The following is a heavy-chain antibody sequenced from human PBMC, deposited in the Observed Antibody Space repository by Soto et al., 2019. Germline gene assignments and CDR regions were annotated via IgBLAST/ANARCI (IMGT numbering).Heavy chain of an antibody. CDR2: INPNSGGT. J-gene: IGHJ3*02. CDR1: GYTFTGYY. Sequence: ASVKVSCKASGYTFTGYYMHWVRQAPGQGLEWMGWINPNSGGTNYAQKFQGWVTMTRDTSISTAYMELSRLRSDDTAVYYCAREGPHHPKYQLLSVAFDIWGQGTMVTVSS. CDR3: AREGPHHPKYQLLSVAFDI. V-gene: IGHV1-2*04. D-gene: IGHD2-2*01.